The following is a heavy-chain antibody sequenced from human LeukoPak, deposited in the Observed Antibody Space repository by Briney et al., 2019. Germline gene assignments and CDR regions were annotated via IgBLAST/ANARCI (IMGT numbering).Heavy chain of an antibody. CDR1: GFAFSDYS. CDR2: MSCYSTHI. J-gene: IGHJ4*02. D-gene: IGHD3-22*01. Sequence: GALILSCAASGFAFSDYSMNWVRQAPGKGLEWVSSMSCYSTHIYYADSLKCRFTITGDNAMTSLYLKMISLRAEDTAGDYCARDSFAGYDSSGYSYYDDWGKGTLVTVSS. CDR3: ARDSFAGYDSSGYSYYDD. V-gene: IGHV3-21*01.